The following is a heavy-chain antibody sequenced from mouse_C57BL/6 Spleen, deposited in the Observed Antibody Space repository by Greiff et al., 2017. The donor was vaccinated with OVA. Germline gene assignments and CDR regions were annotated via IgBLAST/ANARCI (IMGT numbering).Heavy chain of an antibody. D-gene: IGHD2-3*01. J-gene: IGHJ4*01. Sequence: QVQLKESGAELVRPGSSVKLSCKASGYTFTSYWMHWVKQRPIQGLEWIGNIDPSDSETHYNQKFKDKATLTVDKSSSTAYMQLSSLTSEDSAVYYCARSRIYDGYFYAMDYWGQGTSVTVSS. CDR3: ARSRIYDGYFYAMDY. CDR2: IDPSDSET. CDR1: GYTFTSYW. V-gene: IGHV1-52*01.